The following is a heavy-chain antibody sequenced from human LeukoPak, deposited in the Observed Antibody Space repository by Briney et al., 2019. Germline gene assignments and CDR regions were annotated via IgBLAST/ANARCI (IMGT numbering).Heavy chain of an antibody. CDR1: GFTFSSYW. Sequence: GSLRLSCAASGFTFSSYWMSWVRQAPGKGLEWVANIKQDGSEKYYVDSVKGRFTISRDNAKNSLSLQMNSLRAEDTAVYYCARGGARYSRDDYWGQGTLVTVSS. CDR2: IKQDGSEK. V-gene: IGHV3-7*01. D-gene: IGHD6-13*01. J-gene: IGHJ4*02. CDR3: ARGGARYSRDDY.